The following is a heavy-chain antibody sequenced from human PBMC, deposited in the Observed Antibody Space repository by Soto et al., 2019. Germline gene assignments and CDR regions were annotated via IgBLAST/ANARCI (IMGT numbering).Heavy chain of an antibody. CDR3: NTLSITIFGVVLMDV. Sequence: GESLKISCKGSGYSFTSSWIGWVRQMPGQGLEWMGIIYPGDSDTRYSPSFQGQVTSSADKSISTAYLQWSSLKASDTAVYYCNTLSITIFGVVLMDVWGQGTTVTVSS. J-gene: IGHJ6*02. CDR1: GYSFTSSW. D-gene: IGHD3-3*01. CDR2: IYPGDSDT. V-gene: IGHV5-51*01.